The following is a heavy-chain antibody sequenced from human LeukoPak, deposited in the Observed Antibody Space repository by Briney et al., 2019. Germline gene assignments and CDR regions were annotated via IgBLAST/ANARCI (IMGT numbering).Heavy chain of an antibody. CDR2: IYAGGTA. CDR3: TSDPVP. V-gene: IGHV4-4*07. CDR1: GGSISNYY. D-gene: IGHD6-19*01. Sequence: SETLSLTCTVSGGSISNYYWSWIRQPAGKGLEWIGRIYAGGTASYNPSLKSRVTMSADMSKNELSLKLPSVTAADTAVYYCTSDPVPWGQGTLVRVSS. J-gene: IGHJ4*02.